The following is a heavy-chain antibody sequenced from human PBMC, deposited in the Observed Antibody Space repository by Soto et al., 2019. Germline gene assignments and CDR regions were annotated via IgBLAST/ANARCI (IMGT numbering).Heavy chain of an antibody. CDR3: ARGAAARTAYFDY. CDR1: GGSSSHYY. J-gene: IGHJ4*02. V-gene: IGHV4-59*01. CDR2: IYNSGST. D-gene: IGHD2-2*01. Sequence: SETLSHTCSVAGGSSSHYYWYWIRQPPGKGLVWLGHIYNSGSTIYNPSLKSRVTISVDTSKNKMSLELTSVSAADTAVYYCARGAAARTAYFDYWGRGTQVTVSS.